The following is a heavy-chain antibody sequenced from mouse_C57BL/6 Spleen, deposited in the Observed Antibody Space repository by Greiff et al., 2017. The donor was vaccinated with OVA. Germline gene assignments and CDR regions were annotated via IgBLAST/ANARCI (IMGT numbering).Heavy chain of an antibody. CDR1: GYTFTSYW. CDR3: ARGGIYYGSSTPLDY. V-gene: IGHV1-59*01. Sequence: VQLQQPGAELVRPGTSVKLSCKASGYTFTSYWMHWVKQRPGQGLEWIGVIDPSDSYTNYNQKFKGKATLTVDTSSSTAYMQLSSLTSEDSAVYYCARGGIYYGSSTPLDYWGQGTTLTVSS. D-gene: IGHD1-1*01. CDR2: IDPSDSYT. J-gene: IGHJ2*01.